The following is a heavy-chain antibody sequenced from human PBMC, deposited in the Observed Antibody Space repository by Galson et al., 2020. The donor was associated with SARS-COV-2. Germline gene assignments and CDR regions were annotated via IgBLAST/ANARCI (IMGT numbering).Heavy chain of an antibody. CDR2: NNHSGST. V-gene: IGHV4-34*01. D-gene: IGHD3-10*01. Sequence: SETLSLTCAVYGGSFSGSYWSWIRQPPGKGLEWIGENNHSGSTNYNPSLKSRVTISVDTSKNQFSLKLSSVTAADTAVYYCARGQYYYGSGSYGFNYGMDVWGQGTTVTVSS. CDR1: GGSFSGSY. J-gene: IGHJ6*02. CDR3: ARGQYYYGSGSYGFNYGMDV.